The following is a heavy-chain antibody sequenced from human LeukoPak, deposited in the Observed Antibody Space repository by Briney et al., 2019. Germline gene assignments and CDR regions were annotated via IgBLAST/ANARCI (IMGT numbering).Heavy chain of an antibody. CDR1: GFTFSSYA. V-gene: IGHV3-30*04. Sequence: GRSLRLSCAASGFTFSSYAMHWVRQAPGKGLEWVAVISYDGSNKYYADSVKGRFTISRDNSKNTLYLQMNSLRAEDTAAYYCARDAWNDFGYYFDYWGQGTLVTVSS. J-gene: IGHJ4*02. D-gene: IGHD1-1*01. CDR3: ARDAWNDFGYYFDY. CDR2: ISYDGSNK.